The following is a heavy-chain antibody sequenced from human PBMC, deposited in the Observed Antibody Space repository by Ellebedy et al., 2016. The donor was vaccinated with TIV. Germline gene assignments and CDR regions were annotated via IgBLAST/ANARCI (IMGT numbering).Heavy chain of an antibody. CDR2: ISHDGTKE. CDR3: ARESEYSDGSHGYLDY. CDR1: GFSLRYYA. J-gene: IGHJ4*01. D-gene: IGHD5-18*01. V-gene: IGHV3-30*04. Sequence: PGGSLRLSCEASGFSLRYYAMHWVRQAPGKGLEWVAVISHDGTKEYYADSVKGRFTISRDNSKYTMDLQMNSLRVEDTALYYCARESEYSDGSHGYLDYWGHGTLVTASS.